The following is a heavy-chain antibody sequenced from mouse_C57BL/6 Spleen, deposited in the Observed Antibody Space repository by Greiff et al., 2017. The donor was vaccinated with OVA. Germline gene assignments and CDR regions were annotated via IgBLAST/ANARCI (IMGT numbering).Heavy chain of an antibody. V-gene: IGHV10-1*01. CDR2: IRSKSNNYAT. J-gene: IGHJ2*01. CDR1: GFSFNTYA. D-gene: IGHD3-1*01. CDR3: VRRALGFDY. Sequence: EVKLMESGGGLVQPKGSLKLSCAASGFSFNTYAMNWVRQAPGKGLEWVARIRSKSNNYATYYADSVKDRFTISRDDSESMLYLQMSNLKTEDTAMYYCVRRALGFDYWGQGTTLTVSS.